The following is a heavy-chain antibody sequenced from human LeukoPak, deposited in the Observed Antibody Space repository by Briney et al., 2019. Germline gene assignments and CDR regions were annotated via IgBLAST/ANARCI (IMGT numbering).Heavy chain of an antibody. J-gene: IGHJ4*02. CDR1: DGSFSGYY. V-gene: IGHV4-34*01. CDR3: ATLGGGSYYRRGLYFDC. D-gene: IGHD1-26*01. Sequence: SETLSLTCAVYDGSFSGYYWSWIRQPPGKGLEWIGEINHSGSTNHNPSLKSRVTISVDTSKNQFSLKLSSVTAADTAVYYCATLGGGSYYRRGLYFDCWGQGTLVTVSS. CDR2: INHSGST.